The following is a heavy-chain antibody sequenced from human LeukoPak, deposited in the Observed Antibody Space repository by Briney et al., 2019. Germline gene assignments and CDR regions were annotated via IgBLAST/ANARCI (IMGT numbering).Heavy chain of an antibody. CDR1: GSSFSDDW. J-gene: IGHJ4*02. CDR2: IKHKRDGGTT. D-gene: IGHD3-10*01. V-gene: IGHV3-15*01. CDR3: TTVTMVRDYDY. Sequence: PGGSLRLSCGASGSSFSDDWMSWVRQAPGKGLEWVGRIKHKRDGGTTDYAAPVKGRFTISRDDSKNMLYLEMNSLKIEDTAVYYCTTVTMVRDYDYWGQGTPVTVSS.